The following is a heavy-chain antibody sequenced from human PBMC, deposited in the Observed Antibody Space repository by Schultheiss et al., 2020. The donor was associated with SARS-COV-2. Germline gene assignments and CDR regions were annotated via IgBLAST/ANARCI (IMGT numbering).Heavy chain of an antibody. Sequence: GGSLRLSCAASGFTFSDYYMSWIRQAPGKGLEWVSYISSSSSYTNYADSVKGRFTISRDNAKNTLYLQMNSLRAEDTAVYYCAKDEGIVLMVYAIGEIDYWGQGTLVTVSS. CDR3: AKDEGIVLMVYAIGEIDY. CDR1: GFTFSDYY. J-gene: IGHJ4*02. CDR2: ISSSSSYT. V-gene: IGHV3-11*06. D-gene: IGHD2-8*01.